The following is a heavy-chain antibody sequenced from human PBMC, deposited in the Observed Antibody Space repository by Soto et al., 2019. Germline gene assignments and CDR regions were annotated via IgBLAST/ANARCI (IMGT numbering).Heavy chain of an antibody. D-gene: IGHD2-15*01. CDR1: GFTFSGHD. V-gene: IGHV3-13*01. J-gene: IGHJ4*02. Sequence: ESGGTLVQPGGSLRLSCAASGFTFSGHDMHWVRQATGTGLEWVSAIGSDGGAYYSGSVKGRFTISRDNAKNSLYLQMNSLRGGDTAVYYCARRYCRVGTCQGIAFDFWGRGTLVTVSS. CDR3: ARRYCRVGTCQGIAFDF. CDR2: IGSDGGA.